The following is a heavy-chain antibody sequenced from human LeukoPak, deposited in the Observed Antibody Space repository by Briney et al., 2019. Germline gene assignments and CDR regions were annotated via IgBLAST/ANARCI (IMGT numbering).Heavy chain of an antibody. CDR1: GDTFTTYW. Sequence: GESLKISCKGSGDTFTTYWIGWVRQMPGKGLEWMGIIYPGDSDTRYSPSFQGQVTISADKSISTAYLQWSSLKASDTAMYYCARPYSSGWYDADAFDIWGQGTMVTVSS. J-gene: IGHJ3*02. CDR2: IYPGDSDT. CDR3: ARPYSSGWYDADAFDI. D-gene: IGHD6-19*01. V-gene: IGHV5-51*01.